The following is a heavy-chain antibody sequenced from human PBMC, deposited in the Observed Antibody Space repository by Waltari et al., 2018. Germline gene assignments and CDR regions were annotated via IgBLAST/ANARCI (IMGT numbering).Heavy chain of an antibody. D-gene: IGHD2-15*01. Sequence: EVQLVESGGGLVQPGGSLRLSCAASGFPFSSYEMNWVRQAPGKGLEWVSYISSSGSTIYYADPVKGRFTITRDNAKNSLYLQMNSLRAEETAVYYCARVVVYIRYFELWGRGTLVTVSA. CDR3: ARVVVYIRYFEL. J-gene: IGHJ2*01. CDR2: ISSSGSTI. CDR1: GFPFSSYE. V-gene: IGHV3-48*03.